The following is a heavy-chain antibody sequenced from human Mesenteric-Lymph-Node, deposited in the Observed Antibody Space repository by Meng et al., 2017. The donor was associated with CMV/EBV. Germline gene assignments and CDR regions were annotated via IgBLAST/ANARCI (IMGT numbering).Heavy chain of an antibody. Sequence: CAASGFTFDDYAMHWVRQAPGKGLEWVSLISWDGGSTYYADYVKGRFTISRDNSKNSLYLQMNSLRAEDTALYYCAKDSGELYYFDYWGQGTLVTVSS. CDR3: AKDSGELYYFDY. J-gene: IGHJ4*02. V-gene: IGHV3-43D*04. D-gene: IGHD1-26*01. CDR1: GFTFDDYA. CDR2: ISWDGGST.